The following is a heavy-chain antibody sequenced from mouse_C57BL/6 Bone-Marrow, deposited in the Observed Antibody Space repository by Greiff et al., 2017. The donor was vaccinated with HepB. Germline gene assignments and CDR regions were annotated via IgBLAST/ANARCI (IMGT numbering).Heavy chain of an antibody. CDR1: GYTFTSYW. J-gene: IGHJ1*03. Sequence: QVQLKQPGAELVKPGASVKMSCKASGYTFTSYWITWVKQRPGQGLEWIGDIYPGSGSTNYNEKFKSKATLTVDTSSSTADMQLSSLTSEDSAVYYCARDAYYGSSYGWYFDVWGTGTTVTVSS. D-gene: IGHD1-1*01. CDR3: ARDAYYGSSYGWYFDV. CDR2: IYPGSGST. V-gene: IGHV1-55*01.